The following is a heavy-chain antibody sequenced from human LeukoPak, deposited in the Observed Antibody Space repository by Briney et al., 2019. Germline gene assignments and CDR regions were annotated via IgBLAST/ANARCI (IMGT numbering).Heavy chain of an antibody. Sequence: SETLSLTCAVYGGSFSGYYWSWIRQPPGKGLEWIGEINHSGSTNYNPSLKSRVTILVDTSKNQFSLKLSSVTAADTAVYYCARVAPSDDFWSGYYKDYFDCWGQGTLVTVSS. V-gene: IGHV4-34*01. CDR1: GGSFSGYY. CDR3: ARVAPSDDFWSGYYKDYFDC. D-gene: IGHD3-3*01. J-gene: IGHJ4*02. CDR2: INHSGST.